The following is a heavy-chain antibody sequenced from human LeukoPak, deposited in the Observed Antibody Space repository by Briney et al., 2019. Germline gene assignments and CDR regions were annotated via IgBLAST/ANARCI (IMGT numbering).Heavy chain of an antibody. J-gene: IGHJ4*02. CDR2: ISSSGSTI. V-gene: IGHV3-11*01. D-gene: IGHD3-16*02. Sequence: PGGSLRLSCAASGFTFSDYYMSWIRQAPGKGLEWVSYISSSGSTIYYADSVKGRFTISRDNAKNSLYLQMNSLRAEDTAVYYCARDESLGELSDTHNGNDYWGQGTLVTVSS. CDR3: ARDESLGELSDTHNGNDY. CDR1: GFTFSDYY.